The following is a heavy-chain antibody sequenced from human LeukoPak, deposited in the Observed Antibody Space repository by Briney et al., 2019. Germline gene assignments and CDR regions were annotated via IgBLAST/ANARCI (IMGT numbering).Heavy chain of an antibody. J-gene: IGHJ3*02. V-gene: IGHV1-18*01. Sequence: ASVKVSCKASGYTFTSYGISWVRQAPGQGLEWMGWISAYNGNTNYAQKLQGRVTMTTDTSTSTAYMELRSLRSDDTAVYYCARDREGYYYDSSGYSRSGAFDIWGQGTMVTVSS. CDR1: GYTFTSYG. CDR3: ARDREGYYYDSSGYSRSGAFDI. CDR2: ISAYNGNT. D-gene: IGHD3-22*01.